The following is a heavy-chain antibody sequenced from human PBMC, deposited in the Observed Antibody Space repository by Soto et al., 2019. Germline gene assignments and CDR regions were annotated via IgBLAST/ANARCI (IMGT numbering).Heavy chain of an antibody. V-gene: IGHV4-39*02. CDR1: GGSITSSSNY. J-gene: IGHJ6*02. CDR2: MYYTGNT. Sequence: QLQLQESGPGLVKPSETLSLTCSVSGGSITSSSNYWGWIRQPPGKGLEWIGSMYYTGNTYYNPSHKSRVTISKDTSKNHFSLKLSSVTAADTAVYYCARLYPYHCMDVWGQGTTVTVSS. CDR3: ARLYPYHCMDV. D-gene: IGHD2-8*01.